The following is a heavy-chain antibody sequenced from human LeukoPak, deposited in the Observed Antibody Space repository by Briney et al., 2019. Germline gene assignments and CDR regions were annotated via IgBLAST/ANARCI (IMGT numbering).Heavy chain of an antibody. V-gene: IGHV3-23*01. D-gene: IGHD5-18*01. J-gene: IGHJ5*02. Sequence: PGGSLRLSCAASGFTFSSYAMSWVRQAPGKGLEWVSAISGSGGSTYYADSVKGRFTISRDNSKNTLYLQMNSLRAEDTAVYYCAKDPLSSYGPNWFDPWGQGTLVTASS. CDR2: ISGSGGST. CDR3: AKDPLSSYGPNWFDP. CDR1: GFTFSSYA.